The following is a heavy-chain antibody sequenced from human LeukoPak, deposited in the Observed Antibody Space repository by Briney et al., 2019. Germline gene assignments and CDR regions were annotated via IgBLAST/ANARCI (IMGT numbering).Heavy chain of an antibody. J-gene: IGHJ6*04. CDR3: AKDDYYGSGSYYYYYYGMDV. V-gene: IGHV3-30*18. CDR2: ISYDGSNK. CDR1: GFTFSSYG. Sequence: PGRSLRLSCAASGFTFSSYGMHWVRQAPGKGLEWVAVISYDGSNKYYADSVKGRFTISRDNSKNTLYLQTNSLRAEDTAVYYCAKDDYYGSGSYYYYYYGMDVWGKGTTVTVSS. D-gene: IGHD3-10*01.